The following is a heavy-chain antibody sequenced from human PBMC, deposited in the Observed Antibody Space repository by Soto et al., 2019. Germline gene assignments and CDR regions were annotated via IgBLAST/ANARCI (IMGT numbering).Heavy chain of an antibody. CDR1: GFTVCSYA. V-gene: IGHV3-23*01. J-gene: IGHJ4*02. D-gene: IGHD3-9*01. CDR3: AKRAPKQVLRYFDWSNPFDY. CDR2: ISGSGGST. Sequence: GSPGLCCAACGFTVCSYAMSWVRQDPGKGLEWVSAISGSGGSTYYADSVKGRFTISRDNSKNTLYLQMNSLRAEDTAVYYCAKRAPKQVLRYFDWSNPFDYWGQGPLVTVSS.